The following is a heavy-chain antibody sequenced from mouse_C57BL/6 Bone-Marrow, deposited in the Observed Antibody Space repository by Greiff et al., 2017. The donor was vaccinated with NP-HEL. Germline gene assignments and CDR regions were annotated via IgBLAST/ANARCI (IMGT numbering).Heavy chain of an antibody. Sequence: EVKLMESGGDLVKPGGSLKLSCAASGFTFSSYGISWVRQTPDKRLEWVATISSGGSYTYYPDSVKGRFTISRDNAKNTLYLQMSSLKSEDTAMYYCARNYYGSSPLYWYFDVWGTGTTVTVSS. CDR2: ISSGGSYT. V-gene: IGHV5-6*01. D-gene: IGHD1-1*01. CDR1: GFTFSSYG. J-gene: IGHJ1*03. CDR3: ARNYYGSSPLYWYFDV.